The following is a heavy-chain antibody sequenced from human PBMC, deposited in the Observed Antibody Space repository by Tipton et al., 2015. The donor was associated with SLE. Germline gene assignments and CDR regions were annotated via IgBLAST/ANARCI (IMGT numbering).Heavy chain of an antibody. D-gene: IGHD1-26*01. CDR1: GGSISNYY. J-gene: IGHJ4*02. V-gene: IGHV4-59*01. Sequence: TLSLTCTVSGGSISNYYWSWIRQPPGKGLELIGYIYYSGSTNYNSSLKSRVTISVDTSKNQFSLKLSSVTAADTAVYYCARSTSGDYFDYWGQGTLVTVSS. CDR3: ARSTSGDYFDY. CDR2: IYYSGST.